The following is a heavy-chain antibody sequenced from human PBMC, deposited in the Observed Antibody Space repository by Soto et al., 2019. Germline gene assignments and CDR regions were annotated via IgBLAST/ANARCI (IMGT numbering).Heavy chain of an antibody. V-gene: IGHV4-59*01. J-gene: IGHJ5*02. D-gene: IGHD6-6*01. CDR1: GGSISSYF. Sequence: SETLSLTCTVSGGSISSYFWCWIRQPPGKGLEWIGYIYYSGSTNYNPSLKSRVTISVDTSKNQFSLKLSSVTAADTAVYYCARVVAAPPEGPEWFDPWGQGTLVTVSS. CDR2: IYYSGST. CDR3: ARVVAAPPEGPEWFDP.